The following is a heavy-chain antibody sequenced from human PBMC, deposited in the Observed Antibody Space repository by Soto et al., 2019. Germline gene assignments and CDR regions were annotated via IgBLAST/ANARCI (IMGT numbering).Heavy chain of an antibody. CDR3: AKDTYYHDSSGYYIFDY. D-gene: IGHD3-22*01. CDR2: ISGSGGST. J-gene: IGHJ4*02. V-gene: IGHV3-23*01. Sequence: GGSLRHSCAASGFTFSSYAMSWVRQAPGKGLEWVSAISGSGGSTYYADSVKGRFTISRDNSKNTLYLQMNSLRAEDTAVYYCAKDTYYHDSSGYYIFDYWGQGTLVTVSS. CDR1: GFTFSSYA.